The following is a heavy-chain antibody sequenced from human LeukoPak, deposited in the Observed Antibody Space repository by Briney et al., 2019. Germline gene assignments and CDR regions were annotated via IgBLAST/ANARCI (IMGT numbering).Heavy chain of an antibody. CDR2: INPNSGGT. CDR1: GYTFIGYY. D-gene: IGHD5-12*01. J-gene: IGHJ3*02. CDR3: ARAGYSGYDYPLDAFDI. V-gene: IGHV1-2*02. Sequence: GASVKVSCKASGYTFIGYYMHWVRQAPGQGLEWMGWINPNSGGTNYAQKFQGRVTMTRDTSISTVYMELSRLRSDDTAVYYCARAGYSGYDYPLDAFDIWGQGTMVTVSS.